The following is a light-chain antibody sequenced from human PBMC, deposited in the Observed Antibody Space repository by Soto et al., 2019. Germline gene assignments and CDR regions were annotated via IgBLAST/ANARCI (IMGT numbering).Light chain of an antibody. J-gene: IGLJ1*01. CDR3: GTWDSSLSASYV. CDR2: DNN. Sequence: QSVLTQPPSVSAAPGQKVTISCSGSSSNIGNNYVSWYQQLPGTAPKLLIYDNNKRPSGIPDRFSGSKSGTSATLGITGLQTGDEAHYYCGTWDSSLSASYVFGTGTKVTVL. V-gene: IGLV1-51*01. CDR1: SSNIGNNY.